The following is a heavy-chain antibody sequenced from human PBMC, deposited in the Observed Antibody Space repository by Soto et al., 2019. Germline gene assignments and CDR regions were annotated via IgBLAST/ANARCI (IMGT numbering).Heavy chain of an antibody. D-gene: IGHD4-4*01. CDR1: GGSISSGGYY. V-gene: IGHV4-31*03. Sequence: ASETLSLTCTVSGGSISSGGYYWSWIRQHPGKGLEWIGYIYYSGSTYYNPSLKSRVTISVDTSKNQFSLKLSSVTAADTAVYYCARSRDDDYSNYYFDYWGQGTLVTVSS. J-gene: IGHJ4*02. CDR2: IYYSGST. CDR3: ARSRDDDYSNYYFDY.